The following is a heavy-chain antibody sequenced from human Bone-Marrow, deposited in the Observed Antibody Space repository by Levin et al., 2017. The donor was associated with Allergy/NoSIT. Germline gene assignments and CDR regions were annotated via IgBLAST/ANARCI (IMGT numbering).Heavy chain of an antibody. CDR1: GFTFSTYW. J-gene: IGHJ3*02. D-gene: IGHD2-21*02. V-gene: IGHV3-7*01. CDR3: ARDASPYCGGDCYLDAFDM. CDR2: INRDGSKD. Sequence: GGSLRLSCAASGFTFSTYWMTWVRQAPGRGLEWVANINRDGSKDNYVDSVKGRFTISRDNAKNSLYLQMNSLGAEDTAVYYCARDASPYCGGDCYLDAFDMWGQGTMVTVSS.